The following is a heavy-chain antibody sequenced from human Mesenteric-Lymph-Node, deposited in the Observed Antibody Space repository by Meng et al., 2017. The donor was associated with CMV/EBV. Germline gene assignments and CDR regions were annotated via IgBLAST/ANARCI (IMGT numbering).Heavy chain of an antibody. V-gene: IGHV3-30*18. CDR1: GFAFSDYG. CDR2: ISYNGGNK. D-gene: IGHD2/OR15-2a*01. Sequence: LSCAASGFAFSDYGMQWVRQAPGKGLEWVATISYNGGNKYYADSVKGRFTISRDNSQNTLYLQMNSLRTEDTAVYYCAKGFYGVSDWGQGTLVTVSS. CDR3: AKGFYGVSD. J-gene: IGHJ4*02.